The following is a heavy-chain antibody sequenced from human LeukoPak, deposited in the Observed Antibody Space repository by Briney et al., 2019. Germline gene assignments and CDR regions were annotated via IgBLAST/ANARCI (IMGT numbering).Heavy chain of an antibody. J-gene: IGHJ3*02. CDR1: GFTFSSYA. CDR3: ARDRRYDILTGYSKGAFDI. CDR2: ISGSGGST. D-gene: IGHD3-9*01. V-gene: IGHV3-23*01. Sequence: GGSLRLSCAASGFTFSSYAMSWVRQAPGKGLEWVSAISGSGGSTYYADSVKGRFTISRDNSKNTLYLQMNSLRAEDTAVYYCARDRRYDILTGYSKGAFDIWGQGTMVTVSS.